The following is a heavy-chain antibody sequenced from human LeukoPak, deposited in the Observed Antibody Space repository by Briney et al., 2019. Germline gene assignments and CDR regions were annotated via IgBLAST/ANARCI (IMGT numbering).Heavy chain of an antibody. Sequence: GGSLRLSCAASGFTFSSYGMHWVRQAPGKGLEWVAVISYDGSNKYYADSVKGRFTISRDNSKNTLYLQMNSLRAEDTAVYYCAKGAAGLYYYYYYGMDVWGQGTRVHVSS. V-gene: IGHV3-30*18. CDR2: ISYDGSNK. CDR1: GFTFSSYG. CDR3: AKGAAGLYYYYYYGMDV. D-gene: IGHD6-13*01. J-gene: IGHJ6*02.